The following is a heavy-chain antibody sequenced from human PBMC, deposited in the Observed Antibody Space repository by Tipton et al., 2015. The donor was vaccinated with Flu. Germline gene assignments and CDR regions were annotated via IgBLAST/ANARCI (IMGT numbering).Heavy chain of an antibody. CDR3: ARANYYDSYPYFYGIDV. V-gene: IGHV4-38-2*02. Sequence: TLSLTCSVSGYSINSGYYWGWVRRPPGKGLEWIGTIYRSGSTYYNPPLKSRVTISLDTSKNQFSLKLYSVTAADTAVYYCARANYYDSYPYFYGIDVWGQGTTVTVSS. CDR2: IYRSGST. J-gene: IGHJ6*02. CDR1: GYSINSGYY. D-gene: IGHD3-22*01.